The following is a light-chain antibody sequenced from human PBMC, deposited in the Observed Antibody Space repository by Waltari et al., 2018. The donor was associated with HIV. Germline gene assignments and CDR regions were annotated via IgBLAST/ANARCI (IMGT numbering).Light chain of an antibody. V-gene: IGKV3-11*01. CDR3: QQRSNWPLT. J-gene: IGKJ4*01. CDR2: DAS. Sequence: EIVLTQSPATLSLSPGARATLSCRASQSVSSSLAWYQQNPGQAPRLLIYDASNRATGSPARFSGSGSGTDFTLTISSLEPEDFAVYYCQQRSNWPLTFGGGTKVEIK. CDR1: QSVSSS.